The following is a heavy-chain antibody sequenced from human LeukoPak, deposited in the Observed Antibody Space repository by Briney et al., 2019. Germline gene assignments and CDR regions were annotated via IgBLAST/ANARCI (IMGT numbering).Heavy chain of an antibody. J-gene: IGHJ5*02. CDR2: ISGSGGST. Sequence: PGGSLRLSCAASGFTFSSYAMSWVRQAPGKGLEWVSAISGSGGSTYYADSVKGRFTISRDNSKNTLYLQMNSLRAEDTAVYYCAKDYCSSTSCQPEGWFDPWGQGTLVTVSS. D-gene: IGHD2-2*01. CDR1: GFTFSSYA. CDR3: AKDYCSSTSCQPEGWFDP. V-gene: IGHV3-23*01.